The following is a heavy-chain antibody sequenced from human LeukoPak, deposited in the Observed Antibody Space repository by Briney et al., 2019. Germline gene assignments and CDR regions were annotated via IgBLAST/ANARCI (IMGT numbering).Heavy chain of an antibody. V-gene: IGHV4-39*07. J-gene: IGHJ4*02. CDR2: IYHSGST. D-gene: IGHD3-10*01. CDR1: GGSISSDSNY. CDR3: ATPLYGSGSYGFDY. Sequence: SETLSLTCIVSGGSISSDSNYWGWIRQPPGKGLEWIGSIYHSGSTYYNPSLKSRVTISVDTSKNQFSLKLSSVTAADTAVYYCATPLYGSGSYGFDYWGQGTLVTVSS.